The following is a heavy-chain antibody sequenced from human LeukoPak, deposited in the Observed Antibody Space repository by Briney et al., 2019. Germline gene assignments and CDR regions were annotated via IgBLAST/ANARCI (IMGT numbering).Heavy chain of an antibody. V-gene: IGHV4-59*01. CDR3: ARVTGYMIEDYFDY. CDR2: IYYSGST. D-gene: IGHD3-22*01. Sequence: SETLSLTCTVPGGSISSYYWSWIRQPPGKGLEWIGYIYYSGSTNYNPSLKSRVTISVDTSKNQFSLKLSSVTAADTAVYYCARVTGYMIEDYFDYWGQGTLATVSS. CDR1: GGSISSYY. J-gene: IGHJ4*02.